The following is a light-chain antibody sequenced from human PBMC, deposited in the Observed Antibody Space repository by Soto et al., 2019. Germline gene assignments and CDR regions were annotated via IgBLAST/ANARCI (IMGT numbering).Light chain of an antibody. CDR1: SSDVGGYNY. CDR2: EVS. CDR3: SSSAGSNTWV. V-gene: IGLV2-8*01. J-gene: IGLJ3*02. Sequence: QSALTQPPSASGSPGQSVTISCTGTSSDVGGYNYVSWYQQHPGKAPKLMIYEVSKRPSGVPDRFSGSKSGNTASLTVSGLQAEDEADYYCSSSAGSNTWVFGGGTKLTVL.